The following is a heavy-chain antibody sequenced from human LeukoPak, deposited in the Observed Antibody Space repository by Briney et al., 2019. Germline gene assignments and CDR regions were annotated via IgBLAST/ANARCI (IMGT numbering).Heavy chain of an antibody. CDR1: GYTFTDFH. CDR3: AREGTASSSPNWFDP. Sequence: ASVKVSFKASGYTFTDFHMHWVRQAPGQGLEWMGWINPNTGGTNSAQNFQGRVTMTRDTSISTAYMELSRLRSDDTAVYYCAREGTASSSPNWFDPWGQGTLVTVSS. J-gene: IGHJ5*02. V-gene: IGHV1-2*02. CDR2: INPNTGGT. D-gene: IGHD6-13*01.